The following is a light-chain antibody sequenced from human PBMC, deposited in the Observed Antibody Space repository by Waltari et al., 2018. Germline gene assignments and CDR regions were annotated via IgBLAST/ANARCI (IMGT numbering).Light chain of an antibody. V-gene: IGKV4-1*01. CDR2: WAS. Sequence: DIVMTQFPDSLALSLGERATISCKSSQSVLHASNNRNYLAWYQQRPGQSPKLLISWASTRQSGVPDRFSGSGSAADFTLTITSLQAEDVATYYCQQYYSTPLTFGGGTKVAIK. CDR3: QQYYSTPLT. CDR1: QSVLHASNNRNY. J-gene: IGKJ4*01.